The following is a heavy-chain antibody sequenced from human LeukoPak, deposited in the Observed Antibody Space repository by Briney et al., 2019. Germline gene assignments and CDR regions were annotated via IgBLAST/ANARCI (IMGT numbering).Heavy chain of an antibody. CDR3: ARDIAVAGKEDWFDP. V-gene: IGHV1-2*02. CDR2: INPNSGGT. D-gene: IGHD6-19*01. Sequence: ASVKVSCKASGYTFTGYYMHWVRQAPGQGLEWMGWINPNSGGTNYAQKFQGRVTMTRDTSISTAYMELSRLRSDDTAVYYCARDIAVAGKEDWFDPWGQGTLVTVSS. J-gene: IGHJ5*02. CDR1: GYTFTGYY.